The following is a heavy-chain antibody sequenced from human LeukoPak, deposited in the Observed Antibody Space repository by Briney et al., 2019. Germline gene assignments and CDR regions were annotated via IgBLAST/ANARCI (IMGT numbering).Heavy chain of an antibody. CDR1: GFIFSTYT. D-gene: IGHD5-18*01. J-gene: IGHJ5*02. CDR3: ARDRGVDTAMVNWFDP. CDR2: ISSSSSYI. V-gene: IGHV3-21*01. Sequence: GGSLRLSCAASGFIFSTYTMNWVRQAPGKGLEWVSSISSSSSYIYYADSVKGRFTISRDNAKKSLYLQMNSLRAEDTAVYYCARDRGVDTAMVNWFDPWGQGTLVTVSS.